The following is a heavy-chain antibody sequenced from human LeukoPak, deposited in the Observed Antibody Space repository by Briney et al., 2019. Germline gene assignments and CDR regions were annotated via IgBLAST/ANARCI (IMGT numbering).Heavy chain of an antibody. Sequence: GASVKVSCKASGYTFTGYYIHWVRQAPGQGLEWMGWISPNSGGTHYAQKFQGRVTMTRDTSISTAYMELSRLRFDDTAVYFCARDGYYGSGSYYRRYFDYWGQGTLVTVSS. J-gene: IGHJ4*02. CDR2: ISPNSGGT. V-gene: IGHV1-2*02. CDR1: GYTFTGYY. CDR3: ARDGYYGSGSYYRRYFDY. D-gene: IGHD3-10*01.